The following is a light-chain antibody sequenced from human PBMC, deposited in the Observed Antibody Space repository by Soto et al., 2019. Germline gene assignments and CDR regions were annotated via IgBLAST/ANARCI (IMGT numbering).Light chain of an antibody. CDR2: AAS. J-gene: IGKJ4*01. CDR3: QQGDSFPFT. CDR1: QDISSW. V-gene: IGKV1-12*01. Sequence: DIQMTQSPSSVSASVGDTVTITCRASQDISSWVAWYQQKQGKAPKLLISAASSLQSGVPTRFSGSGSGTDFTLIISGLQPEDFATYFCQQGDSFPFTFGGGTKVEIK.